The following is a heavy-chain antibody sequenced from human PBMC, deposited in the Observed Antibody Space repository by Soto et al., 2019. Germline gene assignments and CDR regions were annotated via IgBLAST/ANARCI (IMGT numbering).Heavy chain of an antibody. CDR3: AREDESSGHAGTFQH. J-gene: IGHJ1*01. CDR2: ISKEGNK. Sequence: QVHLVESGGDVVQPGRSLRLSCEGFGFTFSNYVMHWVRQAPGKELEWVALISKEGNKQYTDCVKDRFSISRDNSKNKMILEMNNLRGDDTALYYCAREDESSGHAGTFQHWGQGTLVTVSP. V-gene: IGHV3-30-3*01. CDR1: GFTFSNYV. D-gene: IGHD3-22*01.